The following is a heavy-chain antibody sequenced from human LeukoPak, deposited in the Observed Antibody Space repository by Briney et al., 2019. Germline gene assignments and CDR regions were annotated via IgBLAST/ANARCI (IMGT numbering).Heavy chain of an antibody. CDR3: AKDRYYDSSGYLLGY. D-gene: IGHD3-22*01. CDR2: ISGSGGST. CDR1: GFTFSSYA. J-gene: IGHJ4*02. V-gene: IGHV3-23*01. Sequence: GGSLRLSCAASGFTFSSYAMSWVRQAPGKGLEWVSAISGSGGSTYYADSVKGRFTISRDNSKNTLYLQMNSLRAEDTAVYYCAKDRYYDSSGYLLGYWGQGTLVTVSS.